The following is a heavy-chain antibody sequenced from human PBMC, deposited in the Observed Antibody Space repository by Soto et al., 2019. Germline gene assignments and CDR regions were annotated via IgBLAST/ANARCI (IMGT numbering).Heavy chain of an antibody. V-gene: IGHV3-30*04. J-gene: IGHJ4*02. CDR3: AKDRGRYCSGARCYLFDS. CDR1: GVTFNTYA. CDR2: VSYDGSNK. D-gene: IGHD2-15*01. Sequence: QVQLVQSGGGVVQPGRSLTLSCAASGVTFNTYAMHWVRQAPGKGLEWVALVSYDGSNKYYADSVKGRFTISRDNSKNTLNLQMNSVRAEDTAVYYCAKDRGRYCSGARCYLFDSWGQGTLVTVSS.